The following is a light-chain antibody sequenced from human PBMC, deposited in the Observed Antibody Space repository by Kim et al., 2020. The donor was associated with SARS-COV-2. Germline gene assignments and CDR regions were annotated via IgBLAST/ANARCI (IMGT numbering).Light chain of an antibody. CDR3: SSYAGSNNYV. Sequence: QSALTQPASASGSPGQSITISCTGTSSDVGSYNSVSWYQQHPGKAPKLMIYDVSKRPSGVPDRFSGSKSGNTASLTVSGLQAEDEAEYYCSSYAGSNNYVFGTGTKVTVL. V-gene: IGLV2-8*01. CDR2: DVS. J-gene: IGLJ1*01. CDR1: SSDVGSYNS.